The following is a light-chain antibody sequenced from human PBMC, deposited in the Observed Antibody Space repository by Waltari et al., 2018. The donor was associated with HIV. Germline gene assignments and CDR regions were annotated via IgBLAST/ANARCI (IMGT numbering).Light chain of an antibody. CDR3: QQYDNWPPWT. CDR2: GAS. Sequence: EKVMTQSPATLSVSPGESATLSCRASQSVSSNLAWYQQKPGQAPRLLIYGASTRATGIPARFSGSGSGTEFTLTISSLQSEDFAVYYCQQYDNWPPWTFGQGTKVEIK. CDR1: QSVSSN. J-gene: IGKJ1*01. V-gene: IGKV3-15*01.